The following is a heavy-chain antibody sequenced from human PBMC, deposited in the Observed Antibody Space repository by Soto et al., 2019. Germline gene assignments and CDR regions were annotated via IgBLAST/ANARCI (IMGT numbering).Heavy chain of an antibody. D-gene: IGHD2-15*01. CDR3: ARGGGVVVAATNGFDY. CDR2: IYYSGST. CDR1: GGSISSYY. J-gene: IGHJ4*02. V-gene: IGHV4-59*01. Sequence: SETLSLTCTVSGGSISSYYWSWIRQPPGKGLEWIGYIYYSGSTNYNPSLKSRVTISVDTSKNQFSLKLSSVTAAATAVYYCARGGGVVVAATNGFDYWGQGTLVTVSS.